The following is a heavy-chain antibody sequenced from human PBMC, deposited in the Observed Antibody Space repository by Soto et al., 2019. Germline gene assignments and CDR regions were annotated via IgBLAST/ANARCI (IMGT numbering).Heavy chain of an antibody. CDR1: GFTFSSYG. J-gene: IGHJ3*02. CDR2: IWYDGSNK. CDR3: ARYGVPAAHDAFDI. D-gene: IGHD2-2*01. Sequence: GGSLRLSCAASGFTFSSYGMHWVRQAPGKGLEWVAVIWYDGSNKYYADSVKGRFTISRDNSKNTLYLQMNSLRAEDTAVYYCARYGVPAAHDAFDIWGQGTMVTVSS. V-gene: IGHV3-33*01.